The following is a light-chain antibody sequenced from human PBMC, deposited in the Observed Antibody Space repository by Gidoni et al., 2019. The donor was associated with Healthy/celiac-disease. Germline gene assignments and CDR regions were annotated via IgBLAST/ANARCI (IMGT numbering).Light chain of an antibody. V-gene: IGKV1-39*01. CDR2: AAS. J-gene: IGKJ2*02. CDR3: QQSYSTPPCT. Sequence: DIQMTQSPSSLSASVGDRVTITCRASQSISSSLNWYQQKPGKAPKLLIYAASSLQSGVPSSISGSGSGTDFTLTISNLQPEDFATYYCQQSYSTPPCTFGQGTKLEIK. CDR1: QSISSS.